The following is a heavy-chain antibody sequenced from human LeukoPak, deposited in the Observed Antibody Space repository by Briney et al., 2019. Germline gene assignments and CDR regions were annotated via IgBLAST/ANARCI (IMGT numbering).Heavy chain of an antibody. V-gene: IGHV1-69*13. Sequence: SVKVSCKASGGTFISYAISWVRQAPGQGLEWMGGIIPIFGTANYAQKFQGRVTITADESTSTAYMELSGLRSEDTAVYYCARGTGTTFWFDPWGQGTLVTVSS. CDR2: IIPIFGTA. J-gene: IGHJ5*02. CDR1: GGTFISYA. D-gene: IGHD1-1*01. CDR3: ARGTGTTFWFDP.